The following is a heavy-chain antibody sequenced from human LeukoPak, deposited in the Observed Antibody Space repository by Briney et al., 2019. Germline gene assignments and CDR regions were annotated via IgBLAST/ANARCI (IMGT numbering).Heavy chain of an antibody. CDR2: IDPSDSYT. CDR1: GYSFSIYW. D-gene: IGHD6-13*01. CDR3: ARHRARGIAAGSA. Sequence: GESLKISCKGSGYSFSIYWIGWVRQMPGKGLEWMGKIDPSDSYTNYSPSFQGHVTISADKSISSACLQWSSLKASDSAMYFCARHRARGIAAGSAWGQGTLVTVSS. V-gene: IGHV5-10-1*01. J-gene: IGHJ5*02.